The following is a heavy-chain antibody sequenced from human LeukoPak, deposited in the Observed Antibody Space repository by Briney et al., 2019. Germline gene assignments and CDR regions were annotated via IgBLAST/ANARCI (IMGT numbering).Heavy chain of an antibody. CDR1: GGSISSYY. V-gene: IGHV4-59*01. CDR3: AREGAVAGGFDY. CDR2: IYYSGST. Sequence: PSETLSLTCTVSGGSISSYYWSWIRPPPGKGLEWIGYIYYSGSTNYNPSLKSRVTISVDTSKNQFSLKLSSVTAADTAVYYCAREGAVAGGFDYWGQGTLVTVSS. D-gene: IGHD6-19*01. J-gene: IGHJ4*02.